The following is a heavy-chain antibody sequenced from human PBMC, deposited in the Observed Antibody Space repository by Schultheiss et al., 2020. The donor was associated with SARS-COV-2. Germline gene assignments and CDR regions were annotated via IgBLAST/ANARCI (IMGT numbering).Heavy chain of an antibody. CDR3: AKDYDFTHGYYYYYGMDV. J-gene: IGHJ6*02. CDR1: GFIFSNYG. Sequence: GGSLRLSCAASGFIFSNYGMHWVRQAPGKGLEWVAVTWYDESKKYYADSVKGRFTISRDNSKNTLYLQMNSLRAEDTAVYYCAKDYDFTHGYYYYYGMDVWGQGTTVTVSS. D-gene: IGHD3-3*01. CDR2: TWYDESKK. V-gene: IGHV3-30*02.